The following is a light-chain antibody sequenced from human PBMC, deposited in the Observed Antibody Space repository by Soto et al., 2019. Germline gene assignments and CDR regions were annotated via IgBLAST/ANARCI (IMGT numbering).Light chain of an antibody. CDR1: QSISSW. CDR2: KAS. CDR3: QHYHAYPLP. J-gene: IGKJ1*01. Sequence: DIQMTQSPSTLSASVGDRVTITCRASQSISSWLAWYQQKPGKAPKLLIYKASSLQSGVPLRFSGSESGTEFTLTISSLQPDDFATYYCQHYHAYPLPFGQGTKVEIK. V-gene: IGKV1-5*03.